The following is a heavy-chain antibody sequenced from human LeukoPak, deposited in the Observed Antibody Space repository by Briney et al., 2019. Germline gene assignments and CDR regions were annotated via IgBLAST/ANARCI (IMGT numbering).Heavy chain of an antibody. V-gene: IGHV3-30-3*01. CDR2: ISYDGSNK. J-gene: IGHJ6*03. Sequence: PGRSLRLSCAASGFTFSSYAMHWVRQAPGKGLEWVAVISYDGSNKYYADSVKGRFTISRDNSKNTLYLHMNSLRAEDTAVYYCRRRLGYYYDSSGYFRYYYYYMDVWGKGTTVTVSS. CDR1: GFTFSSYA. CDR3: RRRLGYYYDSSGYFRYYYYYMDV. D-gene: IGHD3-22*01.